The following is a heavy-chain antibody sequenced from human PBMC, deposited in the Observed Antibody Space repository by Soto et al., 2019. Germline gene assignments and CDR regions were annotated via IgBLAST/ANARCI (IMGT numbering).Heavy chain of an antibody. Sequence: ASVKVSCKASGYTFTSYAMHWVRQAPGQRLEWMGWINAGNGNTKYSQKFQGRVTITRDTSASTAYMELSSLRSEDTAVYYCARDRNWNYPPNDAFDIWGQGTMVTVSS. CDR3: ARDRNWNYPPNDAFDI. D-gene: IGHD1-7*01. J-gene: IGHJ3*02. V-gene: IGHV1-3*01. CDR2: INAGNGNT. CDR1: GYTFTSYA.